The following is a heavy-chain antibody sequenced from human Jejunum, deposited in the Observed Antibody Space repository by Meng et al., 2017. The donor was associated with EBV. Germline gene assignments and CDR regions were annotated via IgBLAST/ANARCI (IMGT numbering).Heavy chain of an antibody. CDR3: VRGGLGPWY. D-gene: IGHD3/OR15-3a*01. J-gene: IGHJ4*02. V-gene: IGHV3-74*01. Sequence: VQLGGAGGGLVQPGGSLRLSCAASGFTFSNSWMHWLRQAPGKGLVWVSHIDTDGSTTNYAGSVKGRFTISRDNAKNTLSLQMNSLRVEDTAVYYCVRGGLGPWYWGQGTLVTVSS. CDR1: GFTFSNSW. CDR2: IDTDGSTT.